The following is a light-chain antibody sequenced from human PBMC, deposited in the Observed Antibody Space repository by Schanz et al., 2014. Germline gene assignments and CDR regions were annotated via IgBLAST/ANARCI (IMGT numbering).Light chain of an antibody. CDR3: QQYGSSPKN. J-gene: IGKJ2*01. V-gene: IGKV3-20*01. Sequence: EIVMTQSPATLSVSPGERATLSCRASQSVSSNLVWYQQKPGQAPRLLIYDASNRATGVPDRFSGRASGSDLTLTISRLEPEDFAVYYCQQYGSSPKNFGQGTKLEI. CDR2: DAS. CDR1: QSVSSN.